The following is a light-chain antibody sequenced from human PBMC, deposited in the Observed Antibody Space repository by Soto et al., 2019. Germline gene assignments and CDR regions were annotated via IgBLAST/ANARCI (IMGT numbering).Light chain of an antibody. Sequence: EIVLTQSPATLSLSPGERATLSCRASQSVRTSLAWYQQKPGQAPRLLIYDASNWASGIPARFSGSGSGTDFTLTISSLEPEDLAVYYCQHRTTFGGGTKVEI. CDR1: QSVRTS. V-gene: IGKV3-11*01. CDR3: QHRTT. CDR2: DAS. J-gene: IGKJ4*01.